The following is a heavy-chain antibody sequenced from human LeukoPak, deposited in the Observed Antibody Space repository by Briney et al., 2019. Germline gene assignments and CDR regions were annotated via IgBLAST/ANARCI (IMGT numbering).Heavy chain of an antibody. CDR3: AYSTLGYCSGGSCPFPNS. CDR1: GGTFSICA. CDR2: IIPIFCTA. V-gene: IGHV1-69*05. Sequence: GSSVKVSCKASGGTFSICAISWVRQAPGQGLEGVGGIIPIFCTANYAQKFQGTVTITTDESTSTAYMELSSLRSEDTAVYYCAYSTLGYCSGGSCPFPNSWGQGTMVTVSS. J-gene: IGHJ3*01. D-gene: IGHD2-15*01.